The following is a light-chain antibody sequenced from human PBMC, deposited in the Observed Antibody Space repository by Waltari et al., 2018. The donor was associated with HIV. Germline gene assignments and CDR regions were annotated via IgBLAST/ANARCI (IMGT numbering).Light chain of an antibody. CDR3: QHFGSSHLT. CDR1: QSVSSSY. V-gene: IGKV3-20*01. J-gene: IGKJ4*01. CDR2: GAS. Sequence: EIVLTQSPGTLSLSPGERGTLSCRASQSVSSSYLAWYQQKPGQAPRLLIYGASSRATGIPDRFSCSGSGTDFTLSISGLEPEDFAVYYCQHFGSSHLTFGGGTKVEIK.